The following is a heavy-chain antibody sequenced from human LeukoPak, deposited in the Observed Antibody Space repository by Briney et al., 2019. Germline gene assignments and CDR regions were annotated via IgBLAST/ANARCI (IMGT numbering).Heavy chain of an antibody. CDR3: ASNYYDSSGYYYLYRHLDY. CDR1: GYTFTSYY. D-gene: IGHD3-22*01. V-gene: IGHV1-46*01. Sequence: GASVKVSCKASGYTFTSYYMHWVRQAPGQGLEWMGIINPSGGSTSYAQKFQGRVTMTRDMSTSTVYMELSSLRSEDTAVYYCASNYYDSSGYYYLYRHLDYWGQGTLVTVSS. J-gene: IGHJ4*02. CDR2: INPSGGST.